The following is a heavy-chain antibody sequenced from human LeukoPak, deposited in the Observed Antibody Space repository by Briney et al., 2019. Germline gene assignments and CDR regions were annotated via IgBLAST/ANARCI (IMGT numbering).Heavy chain of an antibody. J-gene: IGHJ4*02. CDR2: INPNSGGT. V-gene: IGHV1-2*04. CDR1: GYTFTGYY. Sequence: ASVTVSCTASGYTFTGYYMHWVRQAPGQGLEWMGWINPNSGGTNYAQKFQGWVTMTRDTSISTAYMELSRLRSDDTAVYYCARGRGDSGWGDFDYWGQGTLVTVSS. CDR3: ARGRGDSGWGDFDY. D-gene: IGHD6-19*01.